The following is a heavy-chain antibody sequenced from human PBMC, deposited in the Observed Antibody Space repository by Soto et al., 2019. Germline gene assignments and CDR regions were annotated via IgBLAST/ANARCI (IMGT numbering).Heavy chain of an antibody. CDR2: ISYDGSNK. CDR1: GFTFSSYA. D-gene: IGHD1-26*01. CDR3: ARGYYGVYYFDY. J-gene: IGHJ4*02. Sequence: GGSLRLSCAASGFTFSSYAMHWVRQAPGKGLEWVAVISYDGSNKYYADSVKGRFTISRDNSKNTLYLQMNSLRAEDTAVYYCARGYYGVYYFDYWGQGTLVTVSS. V-gene: IGHV3-30-3*01.